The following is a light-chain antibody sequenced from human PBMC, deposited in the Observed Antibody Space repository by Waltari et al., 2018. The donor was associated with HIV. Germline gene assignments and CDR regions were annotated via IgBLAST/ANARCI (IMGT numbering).Light chain of an antibody. J-gene: IGLJ3*02. CDR3: SSYTSSNTLV. CDR2: EVS. V-gene: IGLV2-14*03. CDR1: RSDVGGYAY. Sequence: QSALTQPASVSGSPGQSITISCTGTRSDVGGYAYVSWSQQHPGKAPKLIIYEVSYRPSGSSHRFSASKSGNTASLTISGLQAEDEADYYCSSYTSSNTLVFGGGTKLTVL.